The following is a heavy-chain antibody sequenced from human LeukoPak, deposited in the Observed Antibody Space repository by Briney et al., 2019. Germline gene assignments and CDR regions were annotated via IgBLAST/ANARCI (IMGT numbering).Heavy chain of an antibody. CDR3: ARFTRVRGVIYYYYYMDV. V-gene: IGHV1-18*01. J-gene: IGHJ6*03. Sequence: ASVKVSCKAFGYTFTKEAISWVRQAPGQGLEWMGWISAYNGATKYADKFQDRFTMTTDPDTDTAYMELRSLRSEDTAVYYCARFTRVRGVIYYYYYMDVWGKGTTVTVSS. CDR2: ISAYNGAT. D-gene: IGHD3-10*01. CDR1: GYTFTKEA.